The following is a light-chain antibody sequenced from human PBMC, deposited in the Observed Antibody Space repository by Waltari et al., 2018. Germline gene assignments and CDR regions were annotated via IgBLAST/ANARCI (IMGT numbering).Light chain of an antibody. CDR1: STDVGGYDR. CDR2: DVS. J-gene: IGLJ1*01. CDR3: SSYTTNSIHV. V-gene: IGLV2-14*01. Sequence: QSALTQPASVSGSPGPSISISCTGTSTDVGGYDRVSWYHQPPGMAPRLIISDVSKRPSGVSNRFSGSKSGNTASLTISGLQAEDEADYYCSSYTTNSIHVFGTGTKVTVL.